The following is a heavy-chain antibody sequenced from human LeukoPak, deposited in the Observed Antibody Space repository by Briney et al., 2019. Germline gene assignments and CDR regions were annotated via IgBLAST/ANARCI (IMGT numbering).Heavy chain of an antibody. CDR1: GGSIRSYY. Sequence: SETLSLTCTVSGGSIRSYYWSWIRQPAGKGLEWIGRIYAGGRSNYNPSLRSRVTISVDTSKNQFSLRLSSVTATDTGVYYCASDHSGWLGLGYWGQGTLVSVSS. CDR2: IYAGGRS. D-gene: IGHD6-19*01. CDR3: ASDHSGWLGLGY. J-gene: IGHJ4*02. V-gene: IGHV4-4*07.